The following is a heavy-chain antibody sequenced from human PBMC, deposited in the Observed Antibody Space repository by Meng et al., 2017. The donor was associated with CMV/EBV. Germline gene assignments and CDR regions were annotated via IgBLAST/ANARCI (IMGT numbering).Heavy chain of an antibody. CDR1: GFTFSSYG. V-gene: IGHV3-30*02. J-gene: IGHJ4*02. CDR3: ARATYYDFWSGYYGY. D-gene: IGHD3-3*01. Sequence: GGSLRLSCAASGFTFSSYGMHWVRQAPGKGLEWVAFIRYDGSNKYYADSVKGRFTISRDNSKNSLYLQMNSLRAEDTAVYYCARATYYDFWSGYYGYWGQGTLVTVSS. CDR2: IRYDGSNK.